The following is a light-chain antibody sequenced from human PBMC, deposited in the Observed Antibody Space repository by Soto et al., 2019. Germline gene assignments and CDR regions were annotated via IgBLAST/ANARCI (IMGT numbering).Light chain of an antibody. Sequence: ELVLTQSPVTLAVSPGERSTLSCTAIQSVSTKLAWYQQKPRQAPRLPIYDTSTRATGIPARFTGSGSGTEFTLTISSLQYEDFAVHYCQQYSNWHPITFGQGTRLEIK. CDR2: DTS. V-gene: IGKV3-15*01. CDR1: QSVSTK. CDR3: QQYSNWHPIT. J-gene: IGKJ5*01.